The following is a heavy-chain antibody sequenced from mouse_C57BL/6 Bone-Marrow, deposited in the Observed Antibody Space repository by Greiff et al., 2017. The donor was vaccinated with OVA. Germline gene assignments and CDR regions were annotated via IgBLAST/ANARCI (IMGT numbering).Heavy chain of an antibody. Sequence: EVQLQQSGPELVKPGASVKISCKASGYSFTGYYMNWVKQSPEKSLEWIGEINPSTGGTTYNQKFKAKATLTVDKSSSTAYMQLKSLTSEDSAIYYCARMITGTCSFDYWGQGTTLTVSS. CDR1: GYSFTGYY. D-gene: IGHD4-1*01. V-gene: IGHV1-42*01. CDR2: INPSTGGT. J-gene: IGHJ2*01. CDR3: ARMITGTCSFDY.